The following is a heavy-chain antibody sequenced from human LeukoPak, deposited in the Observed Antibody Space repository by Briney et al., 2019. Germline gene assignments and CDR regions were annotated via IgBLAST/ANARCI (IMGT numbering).Heavy chain of an antibody. Sequence: GSLRLSCAASGFTFSSYSMNWVRQAPGKGLEWVSSISSSSSYIYYADSVKGRFTISRDNAKNSLYLQMNSLRAEDTAVYYCARDPYSYGSIYYYYYMDVWGKGTTVTISS. CDR2: ISSSSSYI. CDR1: GFTFSSYS. J-gene: IGHJ6*03. D-gene: IGHD5-18*01. CDR3: ARDPYSYGSIYYYYYMDV. V-gene: IGHV3-21*01.